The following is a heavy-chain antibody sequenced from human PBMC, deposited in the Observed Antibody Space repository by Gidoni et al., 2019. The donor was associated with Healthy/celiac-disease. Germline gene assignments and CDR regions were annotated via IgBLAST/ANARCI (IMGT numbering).Heavy chain of an antibody. J-gene: IGHJ6*02. CDR1: GFTFAYYA. Sequence: EVQLVEAGGGLVQPGRPLSLSCAASGFTFAYYAMHWVRQDPGKGLGWVSGISRSSGSIGYEDSVKGRLTISRDNARNYRYLQMNSLRAEDTALYYCAKDNYYGDYGGGMDVWGQGTTVTVSS. D-gene: IGHD4-17*01. V-gene: IGHV3-9*01. CDR2: ISRSSGSI. CDR3: AKDNYYGDYGGGMDV.